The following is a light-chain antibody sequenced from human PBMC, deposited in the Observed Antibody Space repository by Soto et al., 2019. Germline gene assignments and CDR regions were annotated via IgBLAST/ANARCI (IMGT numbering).Light chain of an antibody. J-gene: IGKJ1*01. V-gene: IGKV1-6*02. CDR3: LQDYNYPRT. Sequence: AIQMTQSPSSLSASVGDRVTMTCRASQGIRKDLAWYQQKPGKAPKLLIYATSSLQSGVPSRFSGSGSGRDFTLTISSXQPEDFATYYCLQDYNYPRTFGQGTKVDIK. CDR2: ATS. CDR1: QGIRKD.